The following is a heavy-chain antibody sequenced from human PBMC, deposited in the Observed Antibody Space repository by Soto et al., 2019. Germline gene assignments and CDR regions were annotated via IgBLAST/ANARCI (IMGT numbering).Heavy chain of an antibody. CDR1: GGSISSGGYY. Sequence: QVQLQESGPGLVKPSQTLSLTCTVSGGSISSGGYYWSWIRQHPGKGLEWIGYIYYSGSTYYNPSLKSRVTISVDTSKNQSSLKLSSVTAADTAVYYCASWTILGVVIKGSHWFDPWGQGTLVTVSS. CDR2: IYYSGST. CDR3: ASWTILGVVIKGSHWFDP. D-gene: IGHD3-3*01. J-gene: IGHJ5*02. V-gene: IGHV4-31*03.